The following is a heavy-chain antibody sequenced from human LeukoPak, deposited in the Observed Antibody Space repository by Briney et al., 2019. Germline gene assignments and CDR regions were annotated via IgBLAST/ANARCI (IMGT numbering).Heavy chain of an antibody. V-gene: IGHV4-59*08. D-gene: IGHD2-21*01. CDR2: IYNSVST. J-gene: IGHJ4*02. CDR3: ARHGGALLPDY. CDR1: GGSISDYY. Sequence: SETLSLTCTVSGGSISDYYWSWIRRPPGQGLEWMGDIYNSVSTNYNPSLKSRVTISVDTSKNQFSLKLSSVTAADTAVYYCARHGGALLPDYWGQGTLVTVSS.